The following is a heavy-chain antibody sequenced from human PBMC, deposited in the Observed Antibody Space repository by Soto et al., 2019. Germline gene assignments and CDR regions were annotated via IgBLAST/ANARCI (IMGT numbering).Heavy chain of an antibody. CDR3: ARSCTGGTCYYYGMDV. CDR1: GFTFSTYG. D-gene: IGHD2-8*02. J-gene: IGHJ6*01. Sequence: QVQLVESGGGVVQPGTSLRLSCAASGFTFSTYGMHWVRQAPGKGLEWVAVIWYDGSHKYYTESVKGRFTISRDNSKNTLYLQMNSLRAEDTAVYYCARSCTGGTCYYYGMDVW. CDR2: IWYDGSHK. V-gene: IGHV3-33*01.